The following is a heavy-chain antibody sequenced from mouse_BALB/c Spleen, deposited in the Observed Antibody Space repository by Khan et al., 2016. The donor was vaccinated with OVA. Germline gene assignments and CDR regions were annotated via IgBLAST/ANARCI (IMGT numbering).Heavy chain of an antibody. D-gene: IGHD1-1*02. J-gene: IGHJ3*01. CDR2: INPSNGGI. Sequence: VKLLESGAELVKPGASVRLSCKASGYTFTSYYLYWVKQRPGHGLEWIGDINPSNGGINFNENFKTKATLTVDKSSSTAYMQLSSLTSEDSAVYYCTRSGYGAFAYWGQGTLVTVSA. CDR1: GYTFTSYY. CDR3: TRSGYGAFAY. V-gene: IGHV1S81*02.